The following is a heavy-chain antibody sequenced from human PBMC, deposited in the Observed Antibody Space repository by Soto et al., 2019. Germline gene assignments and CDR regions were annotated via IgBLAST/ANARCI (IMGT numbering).Heavy chain of an antibody. J-gene: IGHJ4*02. CDR1: GFTFSSYW. D-gene: IGHD2-8*01. CDR2: IKLDGSEK. V-gene: IGHV3-7*01. CDR3: ARGCPTYFDH. Sequence: EVQLVESGGGVVQPGGSLRLSCAASGFTFSSYWMSWVRQAPGKGLEWVANIKLDGSEKYYVDSVKGRFTISRDNAEDSLYLQMNSLRAEDTAVYYCARGCPTYFDHWGQGTLVTVSS.